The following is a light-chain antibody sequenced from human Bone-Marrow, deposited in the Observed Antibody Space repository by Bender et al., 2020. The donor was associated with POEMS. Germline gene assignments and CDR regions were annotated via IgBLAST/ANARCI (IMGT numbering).Light chain of an antibody. CDR2: SSH. Sequence: QSVLTQPPSVSGAPGQRVTISCSGGSSNIGAHAVNWYQHLPGTAPKLLIYSSHRRPSEVPDRFSGSKSGNTASLTISGLLAEDEADYYCCSYVGVRTFVFGSGTKVTVL. CDR1: SSNIGAHA. V-gene: IGLV1-44*01. CDR3: CSYVGVRTFV. J-gene: IGLJ1*01.